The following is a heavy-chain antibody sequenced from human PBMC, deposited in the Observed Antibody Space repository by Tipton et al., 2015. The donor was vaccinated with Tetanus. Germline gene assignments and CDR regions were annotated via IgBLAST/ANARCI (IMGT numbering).Heavy chain of an antibody. Sequence: VKQPGASVKVSCKASGYIFTGYFIHWVRQAPGKGLEWMGWINPNTDETNFAQKFQGRVPMTRDKSISTAFMELRGLRSDDTAVYFCTRGSSRQLPFDKWGQGSLIRVS. CDR2: INPNTDET. CDR3: TRGSSRQLPFDK. V-gene: IGHV1-2*02. J-gene: IGHJ4*02. CDR1: GYIFTGYF. D-gene: IGHD2-2*01.